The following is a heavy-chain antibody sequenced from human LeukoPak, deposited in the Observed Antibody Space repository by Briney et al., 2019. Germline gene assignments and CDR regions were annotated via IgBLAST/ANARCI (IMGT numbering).Heavy chain of an antibody. D-gene: IGHD3-22*01. CDR3: ARDPVDDSSGYYYVPFDY. J-gene: IGHJ4*02. CDR2: INPNSGGT. CDR1: GYTFTGYY. V-gene: IGHV1-2*02. Sequence: ASVKVSCKASGYTFTGYYMHWVRQAPGQGLEWMGWINPNSGGTNYAQKFQGRVTMTRDTSTSTVYMELSSLRSEDTAVYYCARDPVDDSSGYYYVPFDYWGQGTLVTVSS.